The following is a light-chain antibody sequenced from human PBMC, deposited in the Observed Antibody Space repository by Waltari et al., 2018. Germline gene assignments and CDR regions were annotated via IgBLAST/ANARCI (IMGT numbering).Light chain of an antibody. CDR3: QHYGSLPPYT. Sequence: EIVLTQSPGTLSLSPGERATLSRRASQSVGSHYLAWYQQMPGQAPRVLIYGASSRATGIPDRFSGSGSGTEFTLTISRLEPEDFAVYYCQHYGSLPPYTFGQGTKLEIK. CDR2: GAS. J-gene: IGKJ2*01. V-gene: IGKV3-20*01. CDR1: QSVGSHY.